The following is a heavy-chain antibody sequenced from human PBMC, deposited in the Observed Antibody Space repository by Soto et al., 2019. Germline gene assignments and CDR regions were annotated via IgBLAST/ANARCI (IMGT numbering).Heavy chain of an antibody. CDR2: ISAYNGNT. J-gene: IGHJ3*02. CDR1: GYTFTSYG. CDR3: ARRNQDIEVVVAAVGLYAFDI. D-gene: IGHD2-15*01. V-gene: IGHV1-18*01. Sequence: QVPLVQSGAEVKKPGASVKVSCKASGYTFTSYGISWVRQAPGQGLEWMGWISAYNGNTNSAQKFQGRVTMTTDTSTSTAYMELRSLRCDDTAVYYCARRNQDIEVVVAAVGLYAFDIWGQGKRVTVSS.